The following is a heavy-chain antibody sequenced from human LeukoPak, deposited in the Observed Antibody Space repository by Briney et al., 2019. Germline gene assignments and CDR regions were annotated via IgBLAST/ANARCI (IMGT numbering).Heavy chain of an antibody. Sequence: PSETLSLTCTVSGGSISSSNYYWGWIRQSPGKGLEWIGSIYYRGSINYNPSLKRRVTISVDTSKNQFTLGLTSVTAADTAIYYCARENYGDYVFDFWGQGTLVTVSS. CDR1: GGSISSSNYY. V-gene: IGHV4-39*06. J-gene: IGHJ4*02. D-gene: IGHD4-17*01. CDR2: IYYRGSI. CDR3: ARENYGDYVFDF.